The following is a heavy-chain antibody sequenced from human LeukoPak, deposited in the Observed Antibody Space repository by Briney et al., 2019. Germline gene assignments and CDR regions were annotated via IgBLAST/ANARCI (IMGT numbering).Heavy chain of an antibody. D-gene: IGHD3-22*01. CDR2: ISWNGGST. CDR3: ARETYYYDSSGSTRFDF. Sequence: GGSLRLSCAASGFTFDDSGMSWVRQAPGKGLEWASVISWNGGSTGYADSVKGRFTISRDNANNSLYLQMNSLRAEDTALYYCARETYYYDSSGSTRFDFWGQGTLVTVSS. V-gene: IGHV3-20*04. CDR1: GFTFDDSG. J-gene: IGHJ4*02.